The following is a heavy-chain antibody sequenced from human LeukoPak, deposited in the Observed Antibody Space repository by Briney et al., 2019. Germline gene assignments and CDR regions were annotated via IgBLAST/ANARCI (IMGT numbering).Heavy chain of an antibody. CDR3: AEGTTA. V-gene: IGHV3-7*01. D-gene: IGHD2/OR15-2a*01. CDR2: INQDGSEK. CDR1: GFTFTNHW. J-gene: IGHJ5*02. Sequence: GGSLRLSCAASGFTFTNHWMSWVRQAPGKGLEWVANINQDGSEKFYVDSVKGRFTISRDNAKNSLYLQMNSLRAQDTAVYYCAEGTTAWGQGTLVTVSS.